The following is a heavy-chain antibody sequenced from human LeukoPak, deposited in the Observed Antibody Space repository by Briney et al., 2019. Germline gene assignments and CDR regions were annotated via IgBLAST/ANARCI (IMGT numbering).Heavy chain of an antibody. CDR2: IYYSGST. Sequence: PSETLSLTCAVYGGSFSGYYWGWIRQPPGKGLEWIGSIYYSGSTYYNPSLKSRVTISVDTSKNQFSLKLSSVTAADTAVYYCARHKQGIAVAGTGWFDPWGQGTLVTVSS. D-gene: IGHD6-19*01. CDR3: ARHKQGIAVAGTGWFDP. CDR1: GGSFSGYY. J-gene: IGHJ5*02. V-gene: IGHV4-39*01.